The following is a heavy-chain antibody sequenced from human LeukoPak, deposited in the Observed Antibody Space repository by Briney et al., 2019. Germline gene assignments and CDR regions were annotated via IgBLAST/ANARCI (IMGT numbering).Heavy chain of an antibody. Sequence: QPGGSLRLSCAASGFTFSSYAIRRVRQAPVKGLEWVSAISGSGGSTYYADSVKGRFTISRDNSKNTLYLQMNSLRAEDTAVYYCAKEMWALVYGTFDYWGQGTLVTVSS. V-gene: IGHV3-23*01. D-gene: IGHD2-8*01. CDR1: GFTFSSYA. CDR3: AKEMWALVYGTFDY. CDR2: ISGSGGST. J-gene: IGHJ4*02.